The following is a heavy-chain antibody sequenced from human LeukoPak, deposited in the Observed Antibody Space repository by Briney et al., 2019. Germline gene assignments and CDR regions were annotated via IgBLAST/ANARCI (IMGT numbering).Heavy chain of an antibody. V-gene: IGHV4-59*08. CDR3: ATSLKQYYDFWSGYYGYYYGMDV. Sequence: SETLSLTCTVSGGSISSYYWSWIQQPPGKGLEWIGYLYYSGSTNYNPSLKSRVTISVDTSKNQFSLKLSSVTAADTAVYYCATSLKQYYDFWSGYYGYYYGMDVWGQGTTVTVSS. CDR1: GGSISSYY. D-gene: IGHD3-3*01. CDR2: LYYSGST. J-gene: IGHJ6*02.